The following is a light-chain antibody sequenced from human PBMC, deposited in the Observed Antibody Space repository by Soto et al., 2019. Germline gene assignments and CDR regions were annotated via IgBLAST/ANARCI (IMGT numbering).Light chain of an antibody. CDR2: EVS. V-gene: IGLV2-8*01. CDR3: SSYAGSHNWV. CDR1: SSDVGGYNY. J-gene: IGLJ3*02. Sequence: QSALTQPPSASGSPGQAVTISCTGTSSDVGGYNYVSWYQQHPGKAPKLMIYEVSQRPSGVPDRFSGSKSGNTASLTVSGLQAEDEADYYCSSYAGSHNWVFGGGTQLTVL.